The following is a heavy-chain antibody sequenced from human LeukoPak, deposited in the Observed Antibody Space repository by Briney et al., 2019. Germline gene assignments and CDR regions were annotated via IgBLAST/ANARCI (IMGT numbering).Heavy chain of an antibody. J-gene: IGHJ4*02. D-gene: IGHD3-10*01. CDR3: ARGASYYGSGRDHDY. V-gene: IGHV1-69*04. Sequence: ASVKVSCKASGGTFSSYAISWMRQAPGQGLEWMGRIIPILGIANYAQKFQGRVTITADKSTSTAYMELSSLRSEDTAVYYCARGASYYGSGRDHDYWGQGTLVTVSS. CDR1: GGTFSSYA. CDR2: IIPILGIA.